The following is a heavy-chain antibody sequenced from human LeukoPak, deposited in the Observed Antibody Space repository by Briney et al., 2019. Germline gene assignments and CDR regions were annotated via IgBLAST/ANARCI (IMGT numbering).Heavy chain of an antibody. V-gene: IGHV1-3*01. D-gene: IGHD1-1*01. CDR2: ISAANGNS. Sequence: ASVKVSCKASGYSFSRYAMQWVRQAPGQRLEWMGWISAANGNSECTQKFQGRVTITRDTSASTDYMELSSLRFEDTAVYFCARGQHATGWYVDLWGRGTLVTVSP. J-gene: IGHJ2*01. CDR1: GYSFSRYA. CDR3: ARGQHATGWYVDL.